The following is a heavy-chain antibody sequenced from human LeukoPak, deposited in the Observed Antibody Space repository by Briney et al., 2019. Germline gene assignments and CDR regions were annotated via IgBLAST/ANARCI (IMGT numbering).Heavy chain of an antibody. CDR3: ASQGRWGGAIDY. CDR2: IYYSGST. J-gene: IGHJ4*02. Sequence: PSETLSLTCTVSGGSISSSSYYWAWIRQPPGKGLEWIGSIYYSGSTYYNPSLKSRLTISVDTSKNQFSLKLSSVTAADTAVYYCASQGRWGGAIDYWGQGTLVTVSS. V-gene: IGHV4-39*01. D-gene: IGHD1-26*01. CDR1: GGSISSSSYY.